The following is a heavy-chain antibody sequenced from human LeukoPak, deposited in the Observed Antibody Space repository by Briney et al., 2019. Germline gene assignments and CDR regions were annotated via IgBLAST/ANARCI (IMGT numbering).Heavy chain of an antibody. Sequence: SVKVSCKASGGTFSSYAISWVRQAPGQGLEWMGRIIPILGIANYAQKFQGRVTITADKSTSTAYMELSSLRSEGTAVYYCARDPTAAPIQDSGYDQGTWFDPWGQGTLVTVSS. CDR2: IIPILGIA. D-gene: IGHD5-12*01. J-gene: IGHJ5*02. CDR1: GGTFSSYA. CDR3: ARDPTAAPIQDSGYDQGTWFDP. V-gene: IGHV1-69*04.